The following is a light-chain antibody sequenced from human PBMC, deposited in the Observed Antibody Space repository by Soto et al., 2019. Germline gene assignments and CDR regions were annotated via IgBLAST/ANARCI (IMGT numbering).Light chain of an antibody. CDR2: FAS. V-gene: IGKV3-15*01. Sequence: EIVMTQSPATLSVSPGERATLSCRASQSVSSKLAWFQQKPGQAPRLLIYFASTRATDIPARFSGSGSGTEFTLTISSLQSEDFAVYYCQQYNNWPHTFGQGTKVHIK. CDR3: QQYNNWPHT. J-gene: IGKJ2*01. CDR1: QSVSSK.